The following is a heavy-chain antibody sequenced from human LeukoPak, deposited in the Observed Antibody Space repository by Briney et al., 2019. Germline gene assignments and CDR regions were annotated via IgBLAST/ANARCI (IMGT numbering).Heavy chain of an antibody. V-gene: IGHV3-23*01. CDR1: GFSFDDYA. J-gene: IGHJ4*02. CDR2: ISGSGGST. Sequence: GRSLRLSCTASGFSFDDYAMHWVRQAPGKGLQWVSAISGSGGSTYYADSVKGRFTISRDNSKNTLFLQMNRLRADDTAVYYCTKDYKADYWGQGTLVTVSS. CDR3: TKDYKADY. D-gene: IGHD1-1*01.